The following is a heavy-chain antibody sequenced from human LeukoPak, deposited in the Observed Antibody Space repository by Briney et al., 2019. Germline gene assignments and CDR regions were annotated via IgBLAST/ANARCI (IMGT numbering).Heavy chain of an antibody. Sequence: SETLSLTCTVSGGFISNGYYWGWIRQPPGKGLEWIGSVYHSGSTYYNPSLKSRVTISVDTPKRQFALKLTTVTVADTAVYYCARIPTVGDAAWGQGTLVTASS. CDR1: GGFISNGYY. CDR2: VYHSGST. D-gene: IGHD1-26*01. V-gene: IGHV4-39*01. CDR3: ARIPTVGDAA. J-gene: IGHJ5*02.